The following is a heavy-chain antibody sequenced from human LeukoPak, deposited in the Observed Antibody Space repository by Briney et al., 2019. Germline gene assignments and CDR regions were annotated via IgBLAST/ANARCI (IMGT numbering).Heavy chain of an antibody. J-gene: IGHJ4*02. CDR2: ISSSSSTT. CDR3: ARDRLVAAAGTDVGPIDY. D-gene: IGHD6-13*01. V-gene: IGHV3-48*01. Sequence: GGSLRLSCAASGFTFSTYSMNWVRQAPGKGLEWVSYISSSSSTTYYADSVKGRFTISRDNAKNSLYLQMNSLRAEDTAVYYCARDRLVAAAGTDVGPIDYWGQGTLVTVSS. CDR1: GFTFSTYS.